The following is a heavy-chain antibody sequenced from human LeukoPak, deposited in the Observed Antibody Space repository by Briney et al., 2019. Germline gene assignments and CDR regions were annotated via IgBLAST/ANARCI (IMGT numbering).Heavy chain of an antibody. V-gene: IGHV3-13*04. Sequence: GRSLRLSCAAAGFTFGDYDMHSVRQATGKGLEWVSAIRSIGDRFYSGSVKGRFTISRENAKNTLYLEMNSLRVGDTAVYYCARLYSSGRYANAFDIWGQGTVVTVSS. CDR3: ARLYSSGRYANAFDI. J-gene: IGHJ3*02. CDR1: GFTFGDYD. CDR2: IRSIGDR. D-gene: IGHD6-19*01.